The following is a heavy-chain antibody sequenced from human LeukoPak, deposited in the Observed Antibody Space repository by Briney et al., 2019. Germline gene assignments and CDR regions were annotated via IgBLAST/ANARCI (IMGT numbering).Heavy chain of an antibody. J-gene: IGHJ5*02. V-gene: IGHV4-59*02. D-gene: IGHD6-6*01. CDR3: ARGGAALGVLYWFDP. CDR1: GGSVSSYY. CDR2: IYYSGST. Sequence: PSETLSLTCTVSGGSVSSYYWSWVRQPPGKGLEWIGYIYYSGSTNYNPSLKSRVTISVDTSKNQFSLKLSSVTAADTAVYYCARGGAALGVLYWFDPWGQGTLVTVSS.